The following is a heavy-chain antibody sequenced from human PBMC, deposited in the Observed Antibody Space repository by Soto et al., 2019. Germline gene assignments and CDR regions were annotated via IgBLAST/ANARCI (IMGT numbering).Heavy chain of an antibody. J-gene: IGHJ4*02. CDR2: IYSGGST. V-gene: IGHV3-53*01. CDR3: ATGTDDFDY. Sequence: WGSLRICCVPYLFNASSNYMSWVRQAPGKGLEWVSVIYSGGSTYYADSVKGRFTISRDNSKNTLYLQMNSLRAEDLAVYYCATGTDDFDYWGQGTMVTGSS. CDR1: LFNASSNY.